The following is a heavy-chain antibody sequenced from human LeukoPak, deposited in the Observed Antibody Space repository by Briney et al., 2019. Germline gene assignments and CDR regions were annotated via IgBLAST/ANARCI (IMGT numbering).Heavy chain of an antibody. CDR2: IYYSGST. Sequence: PSETLSLTCAVSGGSISSSSYYWDWIRQPPGKGLEWIASIYYSGSTYYNPSLKSRVTISVDTSKNQFSLKLSSVTAADTAVYYCARAVEYSSSRRSGYYFDYWGQGTLVTVSS. D-gene: IGHD6-13*01. V-gene: IGHV4-39*07. J-gene: IGHJ4*02. CDR1: GGSISSSSYY. CDR3: ARAVEYSSSRRSGYYFDY.